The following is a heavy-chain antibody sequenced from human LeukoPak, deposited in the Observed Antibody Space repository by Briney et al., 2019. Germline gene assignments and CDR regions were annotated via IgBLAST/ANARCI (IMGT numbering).Heavy chain of an antibody. CDR2: INWNGGST. CDR3: ARAQTYGDSRLLLDY. CDR1: GFTFSSYG. J-gene: IGHJ4*02. Sequence: GGSLRLSCAASGFTFSSYGMSWVRQAPGKGLEWVSGINWNGGSTGYADSVEGRFTISRDNAKNSQYLQMNSLRVEDTALYYCARAQTYGDSRLLLDYWGQGTLVTVSS. D-gene: IGHD2-21*02. V-gene: IGHV3-20*04.